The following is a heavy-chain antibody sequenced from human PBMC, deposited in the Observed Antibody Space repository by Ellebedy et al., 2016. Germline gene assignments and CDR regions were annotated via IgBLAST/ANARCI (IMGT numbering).Heavy chain of an antibody. CDR2: IIPIFGTA. J-gene: IGHJ4*02. D-gene: IGHD3-16*01. CDR3: ARDLRTPLRYEYYFDY. CDR1: GGTFSSYA. V-gene: IGHV1-69*13. Sequence: SVKVSCXASGGTFSSYAISWVRQAPGQGLEWMGGIIPIFGTANYAQKFQGRVTITADESTSTAYMELSSLRSEDTAVYYCARDLRTPLRYEYYFDYWGQGTLVTVSS.